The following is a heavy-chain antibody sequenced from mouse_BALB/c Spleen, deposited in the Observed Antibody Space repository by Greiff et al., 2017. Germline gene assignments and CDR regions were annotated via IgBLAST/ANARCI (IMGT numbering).Heavy chain of an antibody. Sequence: EVKLMESGGGLVQPGGSLKLSCAASGFTFSSYTMSWVRQTPEKRLEWVAYISNGGGSTYYPDTVKGRFTISRDNAKNTLYLQMSSLKSEDTAMYYCARQGTTGGFAYWGQGTLVTVSA. D-gene: IGHD1-1*01. CDR3: ARQGTTGGFAY. CDR2: ISNGGGST. J-gene: IGHJ3*01. CDR1: GFTFSSYT. V-gene: IGHV5-12-2*01.